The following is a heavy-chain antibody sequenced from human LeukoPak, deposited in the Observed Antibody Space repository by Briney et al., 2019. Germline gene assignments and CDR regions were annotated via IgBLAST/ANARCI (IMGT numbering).Heavy chain of an antibody. Sequence: ASVKVSCKASGYTFTGYYMHWVRQAPGQGLEWMGWINPNSGGTNYAQKFQGRVTMTRDTSISTAYMELSRLRSDDTAVYYCAMFPGDYYYYYMHVWGRGRTVSVSS. V-gene: IGHV1-2*02. CDR3: AMFPGDYYYYYMHV. CDR1: GYTFTGYY. CDR2: INPNSGGT. D-gene: IGHD7-27*01. J-gene: IGHJ6*03.